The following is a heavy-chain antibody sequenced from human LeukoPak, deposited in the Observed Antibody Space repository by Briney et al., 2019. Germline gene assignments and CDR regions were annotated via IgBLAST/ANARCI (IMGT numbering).Heavy chain of an antibody. D-gene: IGHD2-2*01. V-gene: IGHV3-21*01. CDR2: ISSSSSYI. J-gene: IGHJ4*02. CDR1: GFTFSSYS. Sequence: GGSLRLSCAASGFTFSSYSMNWVRQAPGKGLEWVSSISSSSSYIYYADSVKGRFTISRDNAKNSLYLQMNSLRAEDTAVYYCARDPDVVPAAIALRAIDYWGQGTLVTVSS. CDR3: ARDPDVVPAAIALRAIDY.